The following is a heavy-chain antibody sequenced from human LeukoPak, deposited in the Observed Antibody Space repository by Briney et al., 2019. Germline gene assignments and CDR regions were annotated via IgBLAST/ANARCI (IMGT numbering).Heavy chain of an antibody. CDR2: ITGSGDST. CDR1: GFTFSNYA. CDR3: AKSRIVVVTAIDY. Sequence: GASLRLSCVASGFTFSNYAMSWVRQAPGKGLEWVSAITGSGDSTFNADSVKGRFTISRDNSKNTLHLHMNNLRAEDTAVYYCAKSRIVVVTAIDYWGQGILVTVSS. J-gene: IGHJ4*02. V-gene: IGHV3-23*01. D-gene: IGHD2-21*02.